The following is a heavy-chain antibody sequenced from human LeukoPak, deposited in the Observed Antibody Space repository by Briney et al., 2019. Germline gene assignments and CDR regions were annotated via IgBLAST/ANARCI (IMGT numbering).Heavy chain of an antibody. CDR3: ARVEQDPEYYYYYYYMDV. CDR2: IKQDGSEK. Sequence: PGGSLRLSCAASGFTFSSYWMSWVRQAPGKGLEWVANIKQDGSEKYYVDSVKGRFTISRDNAKNSLYLQMNSLRAEDTAVYYCARVEQDPEYYYYYYYMDVWGKGTTVTVSS. V-gene: IGHV3-7*01. D-gene: IGHD1-26*01. J-gene: IGHJ6*03. CDR1: GFTFSSYW.